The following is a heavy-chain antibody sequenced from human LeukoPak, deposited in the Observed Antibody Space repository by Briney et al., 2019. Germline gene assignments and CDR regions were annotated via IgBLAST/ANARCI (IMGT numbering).Heavy chain of an antibody. V-gene: IGHV4-34*01. D-gene: IGHD2-21*02. CDR2: INHSGST. CDR1: GGSFSGYY. CDR3: ARGQSSVVTDIPYYFDY. J-gene: IGHJ4*02. Sequence: SETLSLTCAVYGGSFSGYYWSWIRQPPGKGLEWVGEINHSGSTNYNPSLKSRVTTSVDTSKKQFSLKLSSVTAADTAVYYCARGQSSVVTDIPYYFDYWGRGTVVTVSS.